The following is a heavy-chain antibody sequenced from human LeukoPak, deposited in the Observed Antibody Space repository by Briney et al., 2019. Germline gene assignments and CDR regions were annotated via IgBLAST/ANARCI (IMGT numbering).Heavy chain of an antibody. V-gene: IGHV3-30*02. D-gene: IGHD3-22*01. CDR3: AKPDYYDSSGYYPDAFDI. CDR2: IRYDGSNK. Sequence: GGSLRLSCAASGFTVSSNYMSWVRQAPGKGLEWVAFIRYDGSNKYYADSVKGRFTISRDNSKNTLYLQMNSLRAEDTAVYYCAKPDYYDSSGYYPDAFDIWGQGTMVTVSS. J-gene: IGHJ3*02. CDR1: GFTVSSNY.